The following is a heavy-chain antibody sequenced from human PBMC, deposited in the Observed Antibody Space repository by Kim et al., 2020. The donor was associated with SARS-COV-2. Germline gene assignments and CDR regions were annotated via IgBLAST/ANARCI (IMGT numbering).Heavy chain of an antibody. CDR1: GGSFSGYY. CDR3: AGIIIAVGTTADY. J-gene: IGHJ4*02. V-gene: IGHV4-34*01. D-gene: IGHD6-19*01. CDR2: INHSGST. Sequence: SETLSLTCAVYGGSFSGYYWSWIRQPPGKGLEWIGEINHSGSTNYNPSLKSRVTISVDTSKNQFSLKLSSVTAADTAVYYCAGIIIAVGTTADYWGQGTLVTVSS.